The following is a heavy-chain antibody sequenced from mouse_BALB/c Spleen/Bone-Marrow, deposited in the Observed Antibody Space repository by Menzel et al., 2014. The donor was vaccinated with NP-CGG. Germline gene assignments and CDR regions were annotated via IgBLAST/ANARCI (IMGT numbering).Heavy chain of an antibody. CDR3: ARNYGYGKSFAY. D-gene: IGHD2-2*01. Sequence: EVQGVESGAELVKPGASVKLSCTASGFNIKDTYMHWVKQRPEQGLEWIGRIDPANGNTKYDPKFQGKATITADTSSNTAYLQLSSLTSEDTAVYYCARNYGYGKSFAYWVQGTLVTVSA. V-gene: IGHV14-3*02. CDR2: IDPANGNT. J-gene: IGHJ3*01. CDR1: GFNIKDTY.